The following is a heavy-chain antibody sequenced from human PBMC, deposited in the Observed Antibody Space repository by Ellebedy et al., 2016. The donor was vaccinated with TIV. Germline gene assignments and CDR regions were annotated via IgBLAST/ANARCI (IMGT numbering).Heavy chain of an antibody. J-gene: IGHJ5*02. CDR2: INHSGST. Sequence: SETLSLXXAVYGGSFSGYYWSWIRQPPGKGLEWIGEINHSGSTNYNPSLKSRVTISVDTSKNQFSLKLSSVTAADTAVYYCARGLRRYCSSTSCHGYWFDPWGQGTLVTVSS. CDR3: ARGLRRYCSSTSCHGYWFDP. V-gene: IGHV4-34*01. CDR1: GGSFSGYY. D-gene: IGHD2-2*01.